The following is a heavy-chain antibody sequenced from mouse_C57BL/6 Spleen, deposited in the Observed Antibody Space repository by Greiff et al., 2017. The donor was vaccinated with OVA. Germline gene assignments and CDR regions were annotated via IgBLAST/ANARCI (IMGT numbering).Heavy chain of an antibody. CDR2: IYPGSGST. Sequence: VQLQQPGAELVKPGASVQMSRKASGYTFPSYWITWVKPRPGQGLEWVGDIYPGSGSTNYNEKFKSKATLTVDTSASTAYMQLSSLTSEDSAVYYCARRGSSPYWYFDVWGTGTTVTVSS. V-gene: IGHV1-55*01. J-gene: IGHJ1*03. D-gene: IGHD1-1*01. CDR1: GYTFPSYW. CDR3: ARRGSSPYWYFDV.